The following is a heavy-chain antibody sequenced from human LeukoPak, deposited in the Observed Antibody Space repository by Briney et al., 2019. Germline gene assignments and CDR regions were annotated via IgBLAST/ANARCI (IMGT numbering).Heavy chain of an antibody. D-gene: IGHD2-2*01. CDR1: GGTFSSYT. CDR3: ARGCSGGTSCYRANWFDP. Sequence: SVKVSCKASGGTFSSYTISWVRQAPGQGLEWMGGIIPIFGTANYAQKFQGRVTITADESTSTAYMELSSLRSEDTAVYYCARGCSGGTSCYRANWFDPWGQGTLVTVSS. J-gene: IGHJ5*02. CDR2: IIPIFGTA. V-gene: IGHV1-69*13.